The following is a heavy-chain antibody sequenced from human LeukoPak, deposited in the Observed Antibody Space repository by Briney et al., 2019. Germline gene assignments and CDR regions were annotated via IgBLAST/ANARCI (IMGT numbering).Heavy chain of an antibody. CDR3: ARRLTGHVDY. CDR1: GFTFSSSS. D-gene: IGHD3-10*01. J-gene: IGHJ4*02. CDR2: ISSSSSYI. Sequence: GGSLRLSCAASGFTFSSSSMSWVRQAPGKGLEWVSSISSSSSYIYYADSVKGRFTISRDNAKNSPYLQMNSLRAEDTAVYYCARRLTGHVDYWGQGTLVTVSS. V-gene: IGHV3-21*01.